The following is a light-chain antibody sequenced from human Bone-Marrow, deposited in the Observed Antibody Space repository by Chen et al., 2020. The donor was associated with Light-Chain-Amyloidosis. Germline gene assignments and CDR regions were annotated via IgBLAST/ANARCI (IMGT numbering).Light chain of an antibody. Sequence: SYELTQPPSVSVSPGQTARITCSGDALPKQHAYWYQQRPGQAPVLIIYKDTVRPSGIPERISVSGSGTIFTLTIRGVQAEDEADYYCQSAYVTGSYVMFGGGTKLTVL. CDR3: QSAYVTGSYVM. J-gene: IGLJ3*02. CDR1: ALPKQH. CDR2: KDT. V-gene: IGLV3-25*03.